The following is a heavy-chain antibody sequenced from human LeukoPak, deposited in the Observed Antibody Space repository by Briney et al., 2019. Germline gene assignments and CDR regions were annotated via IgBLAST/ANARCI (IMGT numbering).Heavy chain of an antibody. CDR2: IYSGGST. V-gene: IGHV3-53*01. Sequence: GGSLRLSCAASGFTVSSNYMSWVRQAPGKGLEWVSVIYSGGSTYYADSMKGRFSISRDNSKNTLYLQMNSLRAEDTAVYYCARVYDSSGYYYRSWYFDLWGRGTLVTVSS. J-gene: IGHJ2*01. CDR3: ARVYDSSGYYYRSWYFDL. CDR1: GFTVSSNY. D-gene: IGHD3-22*01.